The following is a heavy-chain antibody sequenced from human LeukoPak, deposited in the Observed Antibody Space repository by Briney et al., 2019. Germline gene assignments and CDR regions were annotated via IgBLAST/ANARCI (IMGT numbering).Heavy chain of an antibody. D-gene: IGHD5-24*01. Sequence: PGESLKISCKGSGYSFTSYWIGWVRQMPGKGLEYMGIIHPGDADTRYSPSFQGQVTISVDRSSSTAYIQWSRLKASDPAMYYCATHPGGLQSGFDNWGQGTLVTVSS. J-gene: IGHJ4*02. CDR3: ATHPGGLQSGFDN. CDR1: GYSFTSYW. V-gene: IGHV5-51*01. CDR2: IHPGDADT.